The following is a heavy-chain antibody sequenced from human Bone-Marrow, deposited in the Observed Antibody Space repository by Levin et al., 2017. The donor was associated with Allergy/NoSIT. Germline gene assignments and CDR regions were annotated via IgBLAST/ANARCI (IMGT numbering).Heavy chain of an antibody. CDR1: GFSFNIYA. CDR2: ISGSGGST. Sequence: GGSLRLSCAASGFSFNIYAMNWVRQAPGKGLEWVSAISGSGGSTYYGDSVKGRFTISRDNSKNPVFLQMNSLRAEDTAVYYCDKDYHGAGNYLIGERLDGWGQGTLVTVSS. V-gene: IGHV3-23*01. J-gene: IGHJ4*02. CDR3: DKDYHGAGNYLIGERLDG. D-gene: IGHD3-10*01.